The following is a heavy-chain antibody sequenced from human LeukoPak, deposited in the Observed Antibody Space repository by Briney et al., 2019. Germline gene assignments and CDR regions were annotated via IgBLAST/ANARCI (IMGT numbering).Heavy chain of an antibody. J-gene: IGHJ4*02. CDR1: GGSISSSSYY. Sequence: MSSETLSLTCTVSGGSISSSSYYWGWIRQPPGKGLEWIGSIYYSGSTYYNPSLKSRVTISVDTSKNQFSLRLSSVTAADTALYYCARSLGRGISAFFDYWGQGTLVTVSS. V-gene: IGHV4-39*01. CDR3: ARSLGRGISAFFDY. CDR2: IYYSGST. D-gene: IGHD2-15*01.